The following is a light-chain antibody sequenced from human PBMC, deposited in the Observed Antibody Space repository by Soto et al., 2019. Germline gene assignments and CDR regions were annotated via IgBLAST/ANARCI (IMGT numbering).Light chain of an antibody. V-gene: IGKV3-20*01. J-gene: IGKJ2*01. CDR3: QQYGSSPHT. CDR2: GAS. Sequence: EIVLTQSPGTLSLSPGERATLSCRASQSVSSSYLAWYQQKPGQAPRLLIYGASSRATGIPDRFSGSGSGTDFNLTISRLEPEDFAVYYCQQYGSSPHTFGQGPKLEIK. CDR1: QSVSSSY.